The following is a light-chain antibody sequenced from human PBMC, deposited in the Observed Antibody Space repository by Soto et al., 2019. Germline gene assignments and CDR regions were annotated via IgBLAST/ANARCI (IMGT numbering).Light chain of an antibody. V-gene: IGLV1-40*01. J-gene: IGLJ1*01. Sequence: QSLLTQPASVSGAPGQGFTISCTGSSSNIGAPYDVHWYQHLPGTAPKLLIYGVNNGPSGLPDRFSGSTSGTSASVAITGLQAEDEADYYCQSYDMSLNNHVFGTGPKVTVL. CDR3: QSYDMSLNNHV. CDR1: SSNIGAPYD. CDR2: GVN.